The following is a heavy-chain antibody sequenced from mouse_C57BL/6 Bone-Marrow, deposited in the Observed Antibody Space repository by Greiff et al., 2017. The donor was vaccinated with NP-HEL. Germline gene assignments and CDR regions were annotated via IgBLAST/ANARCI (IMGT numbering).Heavy chain of an antibody. CDR1: GYTFTDYE. D-gene: IGHD5-1*01. Sequence: VQLQQSGAELVRPGASVTLSCTASGYTFTDYEMHWVKQTPVHGLEWIGAIDPETGGTAYHQKFKGKAILTADKSSSTAYMELRSLTSEDSAVYYCTRDLPFAYWGQGTLVTVSA. J-gene: IGHJ3*01. CDR3: TRDLPFAY. V-gene: IGHV1-15*01. CDR2: IDPETGGT.